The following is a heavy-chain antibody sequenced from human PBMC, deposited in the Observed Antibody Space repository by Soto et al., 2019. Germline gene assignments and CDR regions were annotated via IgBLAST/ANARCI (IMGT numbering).Heavy chain of an antibody. CDR2: INSGATTK. Sequence: GGSLRLSFAASGFTFSTSWMHWVRQAPGKGLVWVSHINSGATTKTYADSVRGRFIISRDNTKNTVHLKRNSLRAEDSAVYYCARDRWYAKDSWGQGTLVTVSS. CDR1: GFTFSTSW. V-gene: IGHV3-74*01. CDR3: ARDRWYAKDS. J-gene: IGHJ4*02. D-gene: IGHD6-13*01.